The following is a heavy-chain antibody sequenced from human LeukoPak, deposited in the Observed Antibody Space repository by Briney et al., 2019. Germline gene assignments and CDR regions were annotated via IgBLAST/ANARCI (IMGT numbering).Heavy chain of an antibody. CDR1: GGSISSGSYY. D-gene: IGHD3-3*01. Sequence: SETLSLTCTVSGGSISSGSYYWSWIRQPAGKGLEWTGRIYTSGSTNYNPSLKSRATISVDTSKNQFSLKLSSVTAADTAVYYCARVSPFGVVINWGQGTLVTVSS. J-gene: IGHJ4*02. CDR2: IYTSGST. CDR3: ARVSPFGVVIN. V-gene: IGHV4-61*02.